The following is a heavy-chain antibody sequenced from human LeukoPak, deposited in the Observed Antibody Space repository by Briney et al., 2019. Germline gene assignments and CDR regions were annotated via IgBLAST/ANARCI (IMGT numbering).Heavy chain of an antibody. J-gene: IGHJ3*02. CDR2: IYYSGST. D-gene: IGHD3-3*01. Sequence: PSETLSLTCTVSGGSISSYYWSWIRQPPGKGLEWIGYIYYSGSTNYNPSLKSRVTISVDTSKNQFSLKLSSVTAADTAVYYCARAVYDFWSGYYEHHAFDIWGQGTMVTVSS. CDR1: GGSISSYY. V-gene: IGHV4-59*12. CDR3: ARAVYDFWSGYYEHHAFDI.